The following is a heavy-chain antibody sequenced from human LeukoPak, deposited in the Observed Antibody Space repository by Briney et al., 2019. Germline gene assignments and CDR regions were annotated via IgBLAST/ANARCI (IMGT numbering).Heavy chain of an antibody. CDR3: ARGGYYMDV. CDR1: GGSISGYY. J-gene: IGHJ6*03. V-gene: IGHV4-59*01. CDR2: IYCSGST. Sequence: PSETLSLTCTVSGGSISGYYWSWIRQPPGKGLEWIGYIYCSGSTNYNPPLKSRVTISLDTSKNQFSLKLSSVTAADTAVYFCARGGYYMDVWGKGTTVTVSS.